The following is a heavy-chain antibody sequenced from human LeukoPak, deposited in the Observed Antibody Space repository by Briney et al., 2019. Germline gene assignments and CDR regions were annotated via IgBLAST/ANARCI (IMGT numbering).Heavy chain of an antibody. V-gene: IGHV1-2*02. J-gene: IGHJ3*02. CDR1: GYTFTGYY. CDR3: ARDRGSAAAGPDAFDI. D-gene: IGHD6-13*01. Sequence: ASVKVSCKASGYTFTGYYMHWVRQAPGQGLEWMGWINPNSGGTNYAQKFQGRVTMTRDTSISTAYMELSRLRSDDTAVYYCARDRGSAAAGPDAFDIWGQGTMVTVSS. CDR2: INPNSGGT.